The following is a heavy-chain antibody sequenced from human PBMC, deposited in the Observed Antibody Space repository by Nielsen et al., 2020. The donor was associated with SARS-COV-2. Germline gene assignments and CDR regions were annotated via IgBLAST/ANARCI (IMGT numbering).Heavy chain of an antibody. CDR2: ITNTGAE. Sequence: GGSLRLSCAASGFTFSDHYMTWIRQTPGKGLEWISYITNTGAEYYADSVKGRFTISRDNAQSSLYLLMNNLRAEDTAVYYCASSGWLDYWGQGTWVTVSS. V-gene: IGHV3-11*04. D-gene: IGHD6-19*01. CDR1: GFTFSDHY. CDR3: ASSGWLDY. J-gene: IGHJ4*02.